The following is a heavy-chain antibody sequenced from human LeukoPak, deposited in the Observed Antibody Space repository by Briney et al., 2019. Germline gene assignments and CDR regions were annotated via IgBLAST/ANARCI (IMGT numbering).Heavy chain of an antibody. J-gene: IGHJ4*02. V-gene: IGHV1-2*02. Sequence: GASVKVSCKASGYTFTGYYMHWVRQAPGQGLEWTGWINPNSGGTNYAQKFQGRVTMTRDTSISTAYMELSRLRSDDTAVYYCARDDSSGYYFFDYWGQGTLVTVSS. CDR1: GYTFTGYY. CDR2: INPNSGGT. D-gene: IGHD3-22*01. CDR3: ARDDSSGYYFFDY.